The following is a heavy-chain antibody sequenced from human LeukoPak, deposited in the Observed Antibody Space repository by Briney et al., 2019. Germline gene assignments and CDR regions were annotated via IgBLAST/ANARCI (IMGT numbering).Heavy chain of an antibody. Sequence: ASVKVSCKASGYTFTSYYMHWVRQAPGQGLEWMGINNPSGGSTSYAQKFQGRVTMTRDTSTSTVYMELSSLRSEDTAVYYCARILSAYGDSDYWGQGTLVTVSS. D-gene: IGHD4-17*01. CDR3: ARILSAYGDSDY. CDR2: NNPSGGST. J-gene: IGHJ4*02. V-gene: IGHV1-46*01. CDR1: GYTFTSYY.